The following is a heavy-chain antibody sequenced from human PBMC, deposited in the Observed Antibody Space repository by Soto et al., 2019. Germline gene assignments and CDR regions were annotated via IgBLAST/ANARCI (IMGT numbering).Heavy chain of an antibody. CDR2: ISPYTDDP. Sequence: QGQLVQSGVEVKKPGASVKVSCTASGNTFTNFGVTWVRQAPGQGLEWMGWISPYTDDPSYAQTFQGRVTMTIDTSTSTAYLDLRRLTSDATAVYYCARVIPGPEAWFHPWGQGTLVTVSS. CDR1: GNTFTNFG. J-gene: IGHJ5*02. D-gene: IGHD2-2*01. V-gene: IGHV1-18*01. CDR3: ARVIPGPEAWFHP.